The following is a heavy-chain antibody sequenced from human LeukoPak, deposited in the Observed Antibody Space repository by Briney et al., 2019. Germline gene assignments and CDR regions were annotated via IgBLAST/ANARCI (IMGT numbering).Heavy chain of an antibody. D-gene: IGHD1-7*01. V-gene: IGHV4-30-2*01. Sequence: SETLSLTCTVSGGSISSGGYYWSWIRQPPGKGLEWIGYIYRSGSTYYNPSLKSRVTISVDRSKNQFSLKLSSVTAADTAVYYCARGTTGTTFDYWGQGTLVTVSS. CDR2: IYRSGST. CDR3: ARGTTGTTFDY. J-gene: IGHJ4*02. CDR1: GGSISSGGYY.